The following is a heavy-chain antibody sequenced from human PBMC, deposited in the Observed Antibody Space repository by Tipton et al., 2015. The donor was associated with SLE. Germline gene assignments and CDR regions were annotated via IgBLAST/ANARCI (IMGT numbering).Heavy chain of an antibody. CDR1: GDSITSYY. CDR2: VYSSGSA. Sequence: TLSLTCSVSGDSITSYYWSWFRQSTGRGLEWIGRVYSSGSANYNPALISRVTMSVDPSKMQFSLNLNSVTAADTALYFCARGVAERLGLDFWGQGSLVTVSS. J-gene: IGHJ4*02. D-gene: IGHD6-19*01. CDR3: ARGVAERLGLDF. V-gene: IGHV4-4*07.